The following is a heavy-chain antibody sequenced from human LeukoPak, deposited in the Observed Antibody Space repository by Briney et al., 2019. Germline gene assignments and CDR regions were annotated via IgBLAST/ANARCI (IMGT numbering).Heavy chain of an antibody. CDR3: AKFTGYSGYDFDY. Sequence: PGRSLKLSCAASGFTFSSYAMSWVRQAPGKGLEWVSAISGSGGSTYYADSVKGRFTISRDNSKNTLYLQMNSLRAEDTAVYYCAKFTGYSGYDFDYWGQGTLVTVSS. J-gene: IGHJ4*02. CDR2: ISGSGGST. V-gene: IGHV3-23*01. CDR1: GFTFSSYA. D-gene: IGHD5-12*01.